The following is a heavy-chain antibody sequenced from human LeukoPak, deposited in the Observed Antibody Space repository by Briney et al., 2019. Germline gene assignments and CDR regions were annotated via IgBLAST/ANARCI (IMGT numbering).Heavy chain of an antibody. CDR2: IGTAGDT. CDR1: GFTFSSYD. D-gene: IGHD3-10*01. Sequence: GGSLRLSCAASGFTFSSYDMHWVRQATGKGLEWVSAIGTAGDTYYPGSVKGRFTISRESAKNSLYLQMNSLRAGDTAVYYCARAMVRGVNDAFDIWGQGTMVTVSS. V-gene: IGHV3-13*01. CDR3: ARAMVRGVNDAFDI. J-gene: IGHJ3*02.